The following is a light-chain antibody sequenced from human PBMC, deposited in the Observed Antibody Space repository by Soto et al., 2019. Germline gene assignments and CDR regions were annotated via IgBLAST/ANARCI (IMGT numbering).Light chain of an antibody. CDR1: LGIGTY. CDR3: QKYNSAPWT. J-gene: IGKJ1*01. CDR2: AAS. V-gene: IGKV1-27*01. Sequence: DIQMTQSPSSLSASVGDRVTITCRASLGIGTYLAWYQQKPGKVPKLLIYAASTLQSGVPSRFSGSGSGTDFTLTISSLQPEDVATYYCQKYNSAPWTFGQGTKVEIK.